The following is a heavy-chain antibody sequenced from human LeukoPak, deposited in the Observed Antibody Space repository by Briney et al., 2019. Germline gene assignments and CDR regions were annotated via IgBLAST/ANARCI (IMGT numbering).Heavy chain of an antibody. CDR1: GFTFSDYY. CDR3: ARTVTSFEPTPPYYFDY. CDR2: ISSSGSTI. D-gene: IGHD4-17*01. J-gene: IGHJ4*02. V-gene: IGHV3-11*04. Sequence: GGSLRLSCAASGFTFSDYYMSWIRQAPGKGLEWVSYISSSGSTIYYADSVKGRFTISRDNAKNSLYLQMNSQRAEDTAVYYCARTVTSFEPTPPYYFDYWGQGTLVTVSS.